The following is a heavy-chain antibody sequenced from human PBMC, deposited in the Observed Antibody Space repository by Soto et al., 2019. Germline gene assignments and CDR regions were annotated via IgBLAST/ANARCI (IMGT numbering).Heavy chain of an antibody. CDR1: GFAFHNYG. Sequence: PGGSLRLSSTVSGFAFHNYGINWVRQVPGKGLEWVSSISKSYYTYYSDSVKGRFTITRDNAKNSVSLQMNTMRVEDTAVYYCAREDSIIIPAVSDFWGQGTLVTVSS. J-gene: IGHJ4*02. D-gene: IGHD2-2*01. V-gene: IGHV3-21*01. CDR2: ISKSYYT. CDR3: AREDSIIIPAVSDF.